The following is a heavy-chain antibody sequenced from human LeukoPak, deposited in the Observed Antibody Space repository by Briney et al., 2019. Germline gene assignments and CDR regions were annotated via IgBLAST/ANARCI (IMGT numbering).Heavy chain of an antibody. CDR2: IRSKAYGGTT. CDR3: TRVSSSTYYFDY. Sequence: GGSLRLSCTASGFTFGDYAMSWVRQAPGKGLEWVGFIRSKAYGGTTEYAASVKGRFTISRDDSKSIAYLQMNSLKTEDTAAYYCTRVSSSTYYFDYWGQGTLVTVSS. CDR1: GFTFGDYA. J-gene: IGHJ4*02. D-gene: IGHD2-2*01. V-gene: IGHV3-49*04.